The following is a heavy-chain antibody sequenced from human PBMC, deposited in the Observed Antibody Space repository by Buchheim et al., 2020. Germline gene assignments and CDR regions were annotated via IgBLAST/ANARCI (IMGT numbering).Heavy chain of an antibody. CDR1: GFTFSSYA. CDR2: ISGSGCST. J-gene: IGHJ4*02. D-gene: IGHD3-3*01. V-gene: IGHV3-23*01. Sequence: EVQLLESGGGLVQPGGSLRLSCAASGFTFSSYAMSWVRQAPGKGLEWVSAISGSGCSTYYADSVKGRFTISRDNSNNTLYLQMNSLRAEDTAVYYCAKSRPSRFLEWLFYFDYWGQGTL. CDR3: AKSRPSRFLEWLFYFDY.